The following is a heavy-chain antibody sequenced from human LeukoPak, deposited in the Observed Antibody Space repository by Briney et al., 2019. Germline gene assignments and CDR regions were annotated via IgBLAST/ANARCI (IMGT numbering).Heavy chain of an antibody. Sequence: SVTVSFKASGGTFNSYGITWVRQAPGQGLEWMGRIIPMLGVPNYAQKFQGRVTITADKSRSTAYMELSSLRSEDTAVYYCASWVGATQNWFGPWGQGTLVTVSS. CDR3: ASWVGATQNWFGP. D-gene: IGHD1-26*01. CDR1: GGTFNSYG. J-gene: IGHJ5*02. CDR2: IIPMLGVP. V-gene: IGHV1-69*04.